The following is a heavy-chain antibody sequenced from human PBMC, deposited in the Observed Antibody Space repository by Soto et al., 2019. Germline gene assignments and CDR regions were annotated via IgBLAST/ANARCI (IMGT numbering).Heavy chain of an antibody. V-gene: IGHV3-33*01. CDR3: KEEEGIRDVRSVSAFLLNRSSDL. CDR2: IWYDGSNK. Sequence: KGLEWVAVIWYDGSNKYYADSVKGRFTISRDNSKNTLYLQMNSLRAEDTAVFFFKEEEGIRDVRSVSAFLLNRSSDL. J-gene: IGHJ2*01. D-gene: IGHD3-10*02.